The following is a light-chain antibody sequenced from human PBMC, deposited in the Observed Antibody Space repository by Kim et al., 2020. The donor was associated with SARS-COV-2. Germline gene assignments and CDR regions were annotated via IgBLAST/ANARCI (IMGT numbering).Light chain of an antibody. CDR2: QDN. J-gene: IGLJ2*01. CDR1: KLVDKY. Sequence: SVSPEQTATTTCSGTKLVDKYVCWHQHKPGQSPVLVIYQDNERPSWLPVRFSGSNSGNTATLTISGTQAMDEANYYCQAWDSNPVVFGGGTQLTVL. V-gene: IGLV3-1*01. CDR3: QAWDSNPVV.